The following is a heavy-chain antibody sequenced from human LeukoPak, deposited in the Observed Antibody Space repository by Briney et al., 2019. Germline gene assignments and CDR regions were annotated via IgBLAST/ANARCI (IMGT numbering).Heavy chain of an antibody. Sequence: ASVKVSCKASGYTFTGYYIHWVRPAPGQGLEWMGWINPNSGGTNYAQKFQGRVTMPRDTSITTAYMELSGLRSDDTAIYYCARGKLAAPGRTGYNWFDPWGQGTLVTVSS. D-gene: IGHD6-13*01. J-gene: IGHJ5*02. V-gene: IGHV1-2*02. CDR1: GYTFTGYY. CDR3: ARGKLAAPGRTGYNWFDP. CDR2: INPNSGGT.